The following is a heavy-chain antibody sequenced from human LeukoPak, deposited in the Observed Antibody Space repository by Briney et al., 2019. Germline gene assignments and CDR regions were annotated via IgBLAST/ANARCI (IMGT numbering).Heavy chain of an antibody. CDR3: ARDLITIFGVVTRYWYFDL. CDR1: GGSISSYY. D-gene: IGHD3-3*01. CDR2: IYTSGST. J-gene: IGHJ2*01. Sequence: SETLSLTCTVSGGSISSYYWSWIRQPAGKGLEWMGRIYTSGSTNYNPSLKSRVTISVDKSKNQFFLKLSSVTAADTAVYYCARDLITIFGVVTRYWYFDLWGRGTLVTVSS. V-gene: IGHV4-4*07.